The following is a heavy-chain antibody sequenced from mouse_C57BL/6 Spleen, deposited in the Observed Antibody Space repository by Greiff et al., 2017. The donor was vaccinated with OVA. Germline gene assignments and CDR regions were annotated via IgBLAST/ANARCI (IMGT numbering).Heavy chain of an antibody. J-gene: IGHJ2*01. CDR3: ARSGLTGTVDY. CDR2: IYPGDGDT. CDR1: GYAFSSLW. D-gene: IGHD4-1*01. V-gene: IGHV1-82*01. Sequence: VQLQQSGPELVKPGASVKISCKASGYAFSSLWMNWVKQRPGKGLEWIGRIYPGDGDTNYNGKFKGKATLTADKSSSTAYMQLSSLTSEDSAVYFCARSGLTGTVDYWGQGTTLTVSS.